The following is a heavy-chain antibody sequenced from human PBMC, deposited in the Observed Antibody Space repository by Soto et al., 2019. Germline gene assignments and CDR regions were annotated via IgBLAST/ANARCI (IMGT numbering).Heavy chain of an antibody. CDR2: ISHDGSQI. V-gene: IGHV3-30*14. Sequence: GGSLRLSCVASEINFSTNAMHWVRQAPGKGLEWLAIISHDGSQIFHADSVKGRFSISKNQFSLNLRSVTAADTAVYYCMTRSSIHGDLVDYWGQGTLVRVSS. D-gene: IGHD4-17*01. CDR1: EINFSTNA. CDR3: MTRSSIHGDLVDY. J-gene: IGHJ4*02.